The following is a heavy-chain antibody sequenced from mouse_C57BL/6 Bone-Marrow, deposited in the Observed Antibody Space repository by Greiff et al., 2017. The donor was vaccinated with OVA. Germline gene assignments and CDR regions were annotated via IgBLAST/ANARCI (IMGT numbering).Heavy chain of an antibody. J-gene: IGHJ4*01. D-gene: IGHD2-1*01. CDR2: FYPGSGSI. Sequence: VQLQQSGAELVKPGASVKLSCKASGYTFTEYTIHWVKQRSGQGLEWIGWFYPGSGSIKYNEKFKDKATLTADKSSSTVYMELSRLTSEDSAVYFCARHEVRLYYGNYNYAMDYWGQGTSVTVSS. CDR3: ARHEVRLYYGNYNYAMDY. CDR1: GYTFTEYT. V-gene: IGHV1-62-2*01.